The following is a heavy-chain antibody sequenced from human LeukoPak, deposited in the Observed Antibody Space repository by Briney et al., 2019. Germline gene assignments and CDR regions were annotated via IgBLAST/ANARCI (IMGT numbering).Heavy chain of an antibody. V-gene: IGHV4-59*01. CDR2: ISYSGGA. CDR1: GGSISSYY. D-gene: IGHD1-26*01. J-gene: IGHJ3*02. CDR3: AGGSGSYSAFDI. Sequence: PESPSLTRTVSGGSISSYYTSCIWQPPRKRLGRGGCISYSGGATSNTSLKSRVTISVDTSKIRFSLKLSSVTAADTAVYYCAGGSGSYSAFDIWGQGTMVTVSS.